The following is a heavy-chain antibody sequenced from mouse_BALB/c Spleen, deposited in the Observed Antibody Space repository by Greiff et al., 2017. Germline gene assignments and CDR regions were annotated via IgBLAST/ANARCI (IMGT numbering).Heavy chain of an antibody. CDR2: IYPGNSDT. D-gene: IGHD1-1*01. V-gene: IGHV1-5*01. J-gene: IGHJ2*01. Sequence: EVQLQQSGTVLARPGASVKMSCKASGYTFTSYWMHWVKQRPGQGLEWIGAIYPGNSDTSYNQKFKGKAKLTAVTSTSTAYMELSSLTNEDSAVYYCTRSYYYGSSPYFDYWGQGTTLTVSS. CDR1: GYTFTSYW. CDR3: TRSYYYGSSPYFDY.